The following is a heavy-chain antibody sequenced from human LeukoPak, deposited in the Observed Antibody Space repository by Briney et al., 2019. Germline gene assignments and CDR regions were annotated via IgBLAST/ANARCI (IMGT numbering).Heavy chain of an antibody. Sequence: GGSLRLSCAASGFTFNNYAMSWVRQAPGKGLEWVSGISGSGISTYYTDSVKGRFTVSRDNSKTTLYLQMNSLRAEDTAVYYCAKKFSRAWSFDYWGQGTLVTVSS. D-gene: IGHD6-19*01. CDR2: ISGSGIST. V-gene: IGHV3-23*01. CDR3: AKKFSRAWSFDY. CDR1: GFTFNNYA. J-gene: IGHJ4*02.